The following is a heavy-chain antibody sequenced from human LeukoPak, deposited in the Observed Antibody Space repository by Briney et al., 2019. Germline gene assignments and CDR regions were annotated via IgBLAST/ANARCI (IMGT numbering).Heavy chain of an antibody. D-gene: IGHD6-13*01. CDR2: ISYDGSNK. Sequence: PGRSLRLSCAASGFTFSSYAMHWVRQAPGKGLEWVAVISYDGSNKYYADSVKGRFTISRDNSKNTLYLQMNSLRAEDTAVYYCARDLLGTKAAAGSDYWGQGTLVTVSS. CDR3: ARDLLGTKAAAGSDY. J-gene: IGHJ4*02. CDR1: GFTFSSYA. V-gene: IGHV3-30-3*01.